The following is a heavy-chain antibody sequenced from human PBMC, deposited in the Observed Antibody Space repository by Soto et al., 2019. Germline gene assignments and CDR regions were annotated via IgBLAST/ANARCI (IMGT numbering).Heavy chain of an antibody. CDR1: GFTFSSYG. D-gene: IGHD6-13*01. V-gene: IGHV3-33*01. Sequence: GGSLRLSCAASGFTFSSYGMHWARQAPGKGLEWVAIIWYDGSHKFYADSVKGRFTISRDNSKNTLYLQMNSLRAEDTAVYYCAREGLAAGTNGAFDIWGQGTMDTVSS. J-gene: IGHJ3*02. CDR2: IWYDGSHK. CDR3: AREGLAAGTNGAFDI.